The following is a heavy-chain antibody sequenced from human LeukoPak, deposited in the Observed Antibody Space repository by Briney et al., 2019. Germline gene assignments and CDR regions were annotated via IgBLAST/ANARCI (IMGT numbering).Heavy chain of an antibody. Sequence: GGSLRLSCVVTGFTFSYSSMSWVRQAPGKGLEWVAKMKEDGSEIYYVDPVKGRFTISRDNAKNSLCLQMNSLRAEDTAVYYCAGAMTTVTSYWGQGTLVTVSS. D-gene: IGHD4-17*01. CDR2: MKEDGSEI. J-gene: IGHJ4*02. CDR1: GFTFSYSS. V-gene: IGHV3-7*02. CDR3: AGAMTTVTSY.